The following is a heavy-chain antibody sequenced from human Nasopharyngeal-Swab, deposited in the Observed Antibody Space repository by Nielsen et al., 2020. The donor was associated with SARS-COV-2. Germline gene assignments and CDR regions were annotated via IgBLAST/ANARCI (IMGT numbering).Heavy chain of an antibody. Sequence: RQAPGKGLEWIGYIYYSGSTYYNPSLKSRVTISVDTSKNQFSLKLSSVTAADPAVYYCVREPPPLNYCYYYYMDVWGKGITVTVSS. CDR2: IYYSGST. CDR3: VREPPPLNYCYYYYMDV. V-gene: IGHV4-30-4*01. J-gene: IGHJ6*03.